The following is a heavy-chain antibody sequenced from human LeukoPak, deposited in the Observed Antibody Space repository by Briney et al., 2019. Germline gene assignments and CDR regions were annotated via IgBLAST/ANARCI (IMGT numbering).Heavy chain of an antibody. Sequence: ASVKVSCKASGYTFSDYFMHWVRQAPGQGLEWMGTINPSGGSTSYAQKFQGRVTMTRDMSTSTVYMELSSLRSEDTAVYYCARASGSYYEGYWGQGTLVTVSS. J-gene: IGHJ4*02. CDR3: ARASGSYYEGY. V-gene: IGHV1-46*01. CDR2: INPSGGST. CDR1: GYTFSDYF. D-gene: IGHD1-26*01.